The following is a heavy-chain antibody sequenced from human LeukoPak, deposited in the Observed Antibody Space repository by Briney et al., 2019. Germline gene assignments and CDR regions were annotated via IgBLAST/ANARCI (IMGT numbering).Heavy chain of an antibody. Sequence: GGSLRLSCAASGFTFSSYSMNWVRQAPGKGLEWVSSISSSSSYIYYADSVKGRFTISRDNAKNSLYLQINSLRAEDTAVYYCARDRYYDFWSGYIWGQGTLVTVSS. CDR1: GFTFSSYS. J-gene: IGHJ4*02. CDR3: ARDRYYDFWSGYI. CDR2: ISSSSSYI. D-gene: IGHD3-3*01. V-gene: IGHV3-21*01.